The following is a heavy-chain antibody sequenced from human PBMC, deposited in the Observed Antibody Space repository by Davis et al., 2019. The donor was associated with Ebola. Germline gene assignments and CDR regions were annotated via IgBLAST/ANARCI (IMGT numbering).Heavy chain of an antibody. CDR3: ARTLKDPYYYYGLDV. V-gene: IGHV4-31*03. CDR1: GCSISSDGYC. CDR2: IYSTGST. J-gene: IGHJ6*02. Sequence: MPSETLSLTCTVSGCSISSDGYCWTWIRQHPGKGLEWIWYIYSTGSTDYNPPLKSRVTISLDTSHNQFPLRLSSAIAADTAVYYCARTLKDPYYYYGLDVWGQGTSVTVSS.